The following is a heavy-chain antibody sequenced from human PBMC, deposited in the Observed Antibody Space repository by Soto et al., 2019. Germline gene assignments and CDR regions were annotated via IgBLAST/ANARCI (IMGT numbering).Heavy chain of an antibody. Sequence: QPGGSLRLSCAASGFTFSSYSMNWVRQAPGKGLEWVSYISSSSSTIYYADSVKGRFTISRDNAKNSLYLQMNSLRDEDTAVYYCARDAHIVLSTSYGMDVWGQGTTVTVSS. CDR2: ISSSSSTI. D-gene: IGHD2-8*01. V-gene: IGHV3-48*02. J-gene: IGHJ6*02. CDR1: GFTFSSYS. CDR3: ARDAHIVLSTSYGMDV.